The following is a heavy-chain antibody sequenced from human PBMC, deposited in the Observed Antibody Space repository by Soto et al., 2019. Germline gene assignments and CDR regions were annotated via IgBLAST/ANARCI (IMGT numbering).Heavy chain of an antibody. CDR1: GFTFSSYA. CDR2: ISYDGSNK. Sequence: QVQLVESGGGVVQPGRSLRLSCAASGFTFSSYAMHWVRQAPGKGLEWVAVISYDGSNKYYADSVKGRFTISRDNSNNTLYLQMNSLRAEDTAVYYCARDGYYYGMDVWGQGTTVTVSS. J-gene: IGHJ6*02. V-gene: IGHV3-30-3*01. CDR3: ARDGYYYGMDV.